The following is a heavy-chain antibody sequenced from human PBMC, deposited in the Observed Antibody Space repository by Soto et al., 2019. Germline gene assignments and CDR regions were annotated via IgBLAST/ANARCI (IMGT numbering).Heavy chain of an antibody. CDR3: ARDLNGAAGWGY. Sequence: QVQLVQSGAEVRKPGASVKVSCKSSGYTFINHGIFWVRQAPGQGLEWMAWIYPYNGNTNYAQKFLGRVTLTTDTSTRTAYMGLRSLKTDDTAIYYCARDLNGAAGWGYWGQGTLVTVSS. CDR2: IYPYNGNT. D-gene: IGHD6-13*01. V-gene: IGHV1-18*01. J-gene: IGHJ4*02. CDR1: GYTFINHG.